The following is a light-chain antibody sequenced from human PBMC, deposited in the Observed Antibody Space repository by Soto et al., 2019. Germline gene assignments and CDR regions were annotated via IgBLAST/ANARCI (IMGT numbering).Light chain of an antibody. J-gene: IGKJ1*01. CDR2: DAS. CDR3: QQYESYWT. V-gene: IGKV1-5*02. Sequence: GDRVTLICRASQSVSSWLAWYQQKPGKAPKLLIYDASNLESGVPSRFSGSGSGTEFTLTVSSLQPDDFATYYCQQYESYWTFGQGTKVEIK. CDR1: QSVSSW.